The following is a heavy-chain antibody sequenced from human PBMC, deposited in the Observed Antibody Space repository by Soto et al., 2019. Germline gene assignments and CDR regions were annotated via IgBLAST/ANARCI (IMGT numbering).Heavy chain of an antibody. CDR2: INRDGSST. Sequence: PGGSLRLSCEASGFTFSSYWMHWVRQVPGKGLVWVSRINRDGSSTTYAASVKGRFTISRDNAKNTLYLQMNSLRAEDTAVYYCAKEMVNYFDYWGQGTLVTVSS. CDR1: GFTFSSYW. J-gene: IGHJ4*02. V-gene: IGHV3-74*01. CDR3: AKEMVNYFDY. D-gene: IGHD2-8*01.